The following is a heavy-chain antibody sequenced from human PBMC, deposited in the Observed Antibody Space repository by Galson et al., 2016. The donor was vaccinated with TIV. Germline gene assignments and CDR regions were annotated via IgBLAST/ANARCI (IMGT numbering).Heavy chain of an antibody. J-gene: IGHJ6*02. CDR1: GFTFDDYP. CDR3: AKNSRPDASMDYYYYHGMDV. CDR2: INWKGNSV. Sequence: SLRLSCAASGFTFDDYPMHWVRQAPGKGLEWVSVINWKGNSVNYADSGRGRFPIPRDNAKNALYLQMNSLTPEDTALYYCAKNSRPDASMDYYYYHGMDVWGRGTTVIVSS. D-gene: IGHD5-18*01. V-gene: IGHV3-9*01.